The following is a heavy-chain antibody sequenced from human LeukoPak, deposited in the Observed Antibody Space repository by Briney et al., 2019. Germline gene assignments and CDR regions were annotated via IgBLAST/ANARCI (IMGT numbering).Heavy chain of an antibody. CDR3: AREFGAVVVTAGSCLDI. V-gene: IGHV3-23*05. Sequence: GGSLRLSCAASGFTFSSYGMSWVRQAPGKGLEWVSSLYSSGSAHYADSVKGRFTISRDDSKNTLYLQMSSLRVDDTAVYYCAREFGAVVVTAGSCLDIWGQGTTVAVSS. J-gene: IGHJ3*02. D-gene: IGHD2-21*02. CDR1: GFTFSSYG. CDR2: LYSSGSA.